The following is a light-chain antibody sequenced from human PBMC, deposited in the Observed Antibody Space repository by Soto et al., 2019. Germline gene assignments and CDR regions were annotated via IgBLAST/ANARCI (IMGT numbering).Light chain of an antibody. CDR3: QQRSNWLT. CDR1: QSVGSY. CDR2: DAS. J-gene: IGKJ4*01. Sequence: EIVLTQSPATLSLSPGERATLSCRASQSVGSYLAWYQQKPGQAPRLLIYDASNRATGIPARFSGSGSGTDFTLTISSLEPEDFAVYFCQQRSNWLTFGGGTKEEIK. V-gene: IGKV3-11*01.